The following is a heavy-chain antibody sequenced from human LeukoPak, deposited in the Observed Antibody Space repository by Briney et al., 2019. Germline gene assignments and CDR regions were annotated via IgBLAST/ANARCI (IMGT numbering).Heavy chain of an antibody. Sequence: GGSLRLSCAASGFTFSSYGMHWVRQAPGKGLEWVAVISYDGSNKYYADSVKGRFTISRDNSKNTLYLQMNSLRAEDTAVYYCASRKAVRGVLGYWGQGTLVTVSS. D-gene: IGHD3-10*01. CDR3: ASRKAVRGVLGY. V-gene: IGHV3-30*03. CDR1: GFTFSSYG. CDR2: ISYDGSNK. J-gene: IGHJ4*02.